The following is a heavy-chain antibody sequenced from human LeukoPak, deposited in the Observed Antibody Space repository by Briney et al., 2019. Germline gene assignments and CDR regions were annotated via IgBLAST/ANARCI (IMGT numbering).Heavy chain of an antibody. Sequence: ASVKVSCKASGGTFSSYAISWVRQAPGQGLEWMGRIIPIFGTANYAQKFQGRVTITTDESTSTAYMELSSLRSEDTAVSYCARENTIYCSGGSCYSSSPADYWGQGTLVTVSS. CDR3: ARENTIYCSGGSCYSSSPADY. D-gene: IGHD2-15*01. CDR1: GGTFSSYA. J-gene: IGHJ4*02. V-gene: IGHV1-69*05. CDR2: IIPIFGTA.